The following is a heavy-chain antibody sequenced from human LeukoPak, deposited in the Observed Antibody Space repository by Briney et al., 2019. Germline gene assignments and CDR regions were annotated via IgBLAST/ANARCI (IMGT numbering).Heavy chain of an antibody. CDR3: ARGHYDILTGLRNFDY. CDR1: GGTFSSYA. Sequence: SSVKVSCKASGGTFSSYAISWVRQAPGQGLEWMGGIIPIFGTSNYAQKFQGRVTITADESTSTAYMELSSLRSEDTAVYYCARGHYDILTGLRNFDYWGQGTLVTVSS. D-gene: IGHD3-9*01. V-gene: IGHV1-69*01. CDR2: IIPIFGTS. J-gene: IGHJ4*02.